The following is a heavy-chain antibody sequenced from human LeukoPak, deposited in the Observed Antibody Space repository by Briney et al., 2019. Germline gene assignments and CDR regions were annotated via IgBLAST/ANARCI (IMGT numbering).Heavy chain of an antibody. CDR3: ASLPVWFSFDY. CDR2: ISSSGSTI. J-gene: IGHJ4*02. CDR1: GFTFSSYE. Sequence: PGGSLRLSCAASGFTFSSYEMNWVRQAPGKGLEWVSYISSSGSTIYYADSVKGRFTISRDNAKNSLYLQMNSLRAEDTAVYYCASLPVWFSFDYWGQGTLVTVSS. D-gene: IGHD3-10*01. V-gene: IGHV3-48*03.